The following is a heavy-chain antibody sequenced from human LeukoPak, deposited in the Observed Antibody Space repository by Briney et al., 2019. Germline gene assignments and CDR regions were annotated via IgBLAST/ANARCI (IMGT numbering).Heavy chain of an antibody. CDR1: GESFSGYY. CDR2: INHSGST. V-gene: IGHV4-34*01. J-gene: IGHJ4*02. D-gene: IGHD3-3*01. CDR3: ARKWSDYYGLDY. Sequence: PSETLSLTCAVYGESFSGYYWSWIRQPPGKGLEWIGEINHSGSTNYNPSLKSRVTISVDTSKNQFSLKLSSVTAADTAVYYCARKWSDYYGLDYWGQGTLVTVSS.